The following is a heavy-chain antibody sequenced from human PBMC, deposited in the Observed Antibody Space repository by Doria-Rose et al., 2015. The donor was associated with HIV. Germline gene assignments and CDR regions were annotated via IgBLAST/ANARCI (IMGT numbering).Heavy chain of an antibody. Sequence: QVTLKEFGPVLVKPTETLTLTCTVSGVSLSSPGMGVSWIRQPPGKALEWLANFFSDDERSYKTSLKSRLTISRGTSKSQVVHTMTDMDPVDTATYYCARIKSSRWYHKYYFDFWGQGTLVIVSA. CDR1: GVSLSSPGMG. D-gene: IGHD6-13*01. V-gene: IGHV2-26*01. CDR3: ARIKSSRWYHKYYFDF. J-gene: IGHJ4*02. CDR2: FFSDDER.